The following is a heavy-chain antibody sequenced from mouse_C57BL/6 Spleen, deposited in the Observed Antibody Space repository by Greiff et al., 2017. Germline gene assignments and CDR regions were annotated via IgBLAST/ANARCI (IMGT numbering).Heavy chain of an antibody. D-gene: IGHD1-1*01. CDR1: GYTFTSYT. Sequence: VKLVESGAELARPGASVKMSCKASGYTFTSYTMHWVKQRPGQGLEWIGYINPSSGYTKYNQKFKDKATLTADKSSSTAYMQLSSLTSEDSAVYYCARSSYYYAMDYWGQGTSVTVSS. V-gene: IGHV1-4*01. CDR2: INPSSGYT. CDR3: ARSSYYYAMDY. J-gene: IGHJ4*01.